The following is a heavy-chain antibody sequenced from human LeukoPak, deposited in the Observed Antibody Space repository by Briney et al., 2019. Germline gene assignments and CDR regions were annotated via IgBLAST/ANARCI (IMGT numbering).Heavy chain of an antibody. CDR1: GGSISSYY. Sequence: SETLSLTCTVSGGSISSYYWSWIRQPPGKGLEWIGYIYYSGSTIYNPSLKSRVTISVDTSKNHFSLRLISVTAVDTAVYYCVRWNDFDIWGQGTMVTVSS. V-gene: IGHV4-59*01. CDR3: VRWNDFDI. CDR2: IYYSGST. J-gene: IGHJ3*02.